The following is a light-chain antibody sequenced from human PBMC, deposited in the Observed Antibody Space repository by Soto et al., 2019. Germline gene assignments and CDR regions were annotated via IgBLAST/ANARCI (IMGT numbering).Light chain of an antibody. CDR3: QQRHSYPIT. Sequence: QMTRTPSFLSATVRGKDPIAFRASQGISNYFALDQQKPGKAPNLLIHTASSLQTGVPSRFSGSGSGTEFTLTISSLQPEDFATYYCQQRHSYPITFGQGTRLEI. V-gene: IGKV1-9*01. J-gene: IGKJ5*01. CDR2: TAS. CDR1: QGISNY.